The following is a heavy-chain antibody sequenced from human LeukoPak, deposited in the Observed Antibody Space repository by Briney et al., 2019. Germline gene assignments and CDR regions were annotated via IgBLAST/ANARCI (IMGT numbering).Heavy chain of an antibody. J-gene: IGHJ4*02. V-gene: IGHV3-23*01. Sequence: GGSLRLSCAASGFRFSSYAMSWVRQAPGKGLEWVSAISGSGVSTYYADSVKGRFTVSRDNSKNTLYLQMGSLRAEDTAVYYCAKDERNWNYNLASQTYDWGQGTLVTVSS. D-gene: IGHD1-7*01. CDR3: AKDERNWNYNLASQTYD. CDR1: GFRFSSYA. CDR2: ISGSGVST.